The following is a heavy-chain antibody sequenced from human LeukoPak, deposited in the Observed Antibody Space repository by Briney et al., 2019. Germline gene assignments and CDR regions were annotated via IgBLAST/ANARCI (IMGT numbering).Heavy chain of an antibody. CDR3: ARALGYSSSSIVY. Sequence: GWSLRLSCAASGFTFSSYWMHWVRQAPGNGLVWVSRINSDGSSTSYADSVKGRFTISRDNAKNTLYLQMNSLRAENTAVYYCARALGYSSSSIVYWGQGTLVTVSS. D-gene: IGHD6-6*01. CDR2: INSDGSST. CDR1: GFTFSSYW. V-gene: IGHV3-74*01. J-gene: IGHJ4*02.